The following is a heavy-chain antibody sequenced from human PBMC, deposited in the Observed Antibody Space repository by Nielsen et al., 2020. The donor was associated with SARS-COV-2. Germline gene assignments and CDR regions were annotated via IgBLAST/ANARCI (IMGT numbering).Heavy chain of an antibody. CDR3: AREVKEYYYDSSGYYNLFDY. V-gene: IGHV3-11*05. J-gene: IGHJ4*02. Sequence: GESLKISCAASGFTFSSYWMSWIRQAPGKGLEWVSYISSSSSYTNYADSVKGRFTISRDNAKNSLYLQMNSLRAEDTAVYYCAREVKEYYYDSSGYYNLFDYWGQGTLVTVSS. CDR2: ISSSSSYT. D-gene: IGHD3-22*01. CDR1: GFTFSSYW.